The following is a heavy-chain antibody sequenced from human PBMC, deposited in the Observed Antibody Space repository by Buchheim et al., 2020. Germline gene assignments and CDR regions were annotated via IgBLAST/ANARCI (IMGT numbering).Heavy chain of an antibody. Sequence: QLQLQESGPGLVKPSETLSLTCTVSGGSISSSSYYWGWIRQPPGKGLEWIGCIYYSWSTYYNPSLKSRVTISVATSKNHFSLKLSSVTAADTAVYYCARDGYYDFWAAFDYWGQGTL. V-gene: IGHV4-39*07. CDR1: GGSISSSSYY. CDR3: ARDGYYDFWAAFDY. CDR2: IYYSWST. D-gene: IGHD3-3*01. J-gene: IGHJ4*02.